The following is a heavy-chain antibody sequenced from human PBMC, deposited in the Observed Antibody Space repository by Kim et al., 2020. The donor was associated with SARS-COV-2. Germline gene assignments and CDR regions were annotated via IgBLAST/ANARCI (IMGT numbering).Heavy chain of an antibody. Sequence: SVKVSCKASGFTFTSSAVQWVRQARGQRLEWIGWIVVGSGNTNYAQKFQERVTITRDMSTSTAYMELSSLRSEDTAVYYCAAGGRIAVAGTPGAAFDIWGQGTMVTVSS. J-gene: IGHJ3*02. D-gene: IGHD6-19*01. CDR2: IVVGSGNT. V-gene: IGHV1-58*01. CDR1: GFTFTSSA. CDR3: AAGGRIAVAGTPGAAFDI.